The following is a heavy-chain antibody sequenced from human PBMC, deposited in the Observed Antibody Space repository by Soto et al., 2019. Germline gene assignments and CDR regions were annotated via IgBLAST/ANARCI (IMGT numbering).Heavy chain of an antibody. Sequence: PGESLKISCHGSGYVFTTYWISWVRQMPWKGLEWMGRIDPGDSYINYSPSFQGHVTISVDNSISTAYPQFHSLKASDTAIYYCARVRVSAFYDNWFDPWGQGTLVTVSS. CDR1: GYVFTTYW. J-gene: IGHJ5*02. CDR3: ARVRVSAFYDNWFDP. D-gene: IGHD3-10*01. CDR2: IDPGDSYI. V-gene: IGHV5-10-1*01.